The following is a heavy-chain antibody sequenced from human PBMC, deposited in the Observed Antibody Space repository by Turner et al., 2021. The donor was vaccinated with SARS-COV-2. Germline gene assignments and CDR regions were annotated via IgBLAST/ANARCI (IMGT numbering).Heavy chain of an antibody. CDR2: IYSGGST. CDR3: ARQLTTVTTWFDP. CDR1: GFIFTQYP. Sequence: DVQLVESGGGLVGPGGSLRLSCTASGFIFTQYPMNWVRQAPGKGLEWVSVIYSGGSTYYADSVKGRFTISRDNSKNTLYLQMNSLRAEDTAVYYCARQLTTVTTWFDPWGQGTLVTVSS. D-gene: IGHD4-17*01. J-gene: IGHJ5*02. V-gene: IGHV3-66*04.